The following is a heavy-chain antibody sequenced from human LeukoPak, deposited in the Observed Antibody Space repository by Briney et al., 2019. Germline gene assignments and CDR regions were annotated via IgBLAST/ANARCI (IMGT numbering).Heavy chain of an antibody. CDR2: IKRKSDGGTT. CDR1: GFTFSSYW. J-gene: IGHJ4*02. V-gene: IGHV3-15*05. D-gene: IGHD2-2*01. CDR3: ATGSRGDF. Sequence: GGSLRLSCAASGFTFSSYWMTWVRQAPGQGLEWIGLIKRKSDGGTTQYGPPMEGRFTISRDDSKETLYLQMDSVKTEDTAVYYCATGSRGDFWGQGTLVTVSS.